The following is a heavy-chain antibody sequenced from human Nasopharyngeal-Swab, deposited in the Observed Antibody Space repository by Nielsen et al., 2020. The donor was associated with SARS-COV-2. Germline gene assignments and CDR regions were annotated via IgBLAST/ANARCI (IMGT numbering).Heavy chain of an antibody. D-gene: IGHD4-17*01. Sequence: GSLKISCAASGFTLSTYSMDWVRQVPGKGLEWVAHIGTSSTPIYYADSVRGRFSISRDSSKNTLYLQMDSLRGEDTAVYYCARDAPAHYGAFYWGRGTLVTVSS. CDR1: GFTLSTYS. V-gene: IGHV3-48*01. CDR2: IGTSSTPI. J-gene: IGHJ4*02. CDR3: ARDAPAHYGAFY.